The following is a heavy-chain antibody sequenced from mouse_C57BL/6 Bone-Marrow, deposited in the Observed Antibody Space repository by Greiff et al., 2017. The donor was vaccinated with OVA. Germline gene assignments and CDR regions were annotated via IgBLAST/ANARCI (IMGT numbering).Heavy chain of an antibody. D-gene: IGHD1-1*01. CDR2: ISSGGSYT. CDR1: GFTFSSYG. CDR3: ARHPPFCGSSYGYAMDY. V-gene: IGHV5-6*01. Sequence: EVQLVESGGDLVKPGGSLKLSCAASGFTFSSYGMSWVRQTPDKRLEWVATISSGGSYTYYPDSVKGRFTISSDNAKNTLYLQISTLKSEDTDMYYCARHPPFCGSSYGYAMDYWGQGTSVTVSS. J-gene: IGHJ4*01.